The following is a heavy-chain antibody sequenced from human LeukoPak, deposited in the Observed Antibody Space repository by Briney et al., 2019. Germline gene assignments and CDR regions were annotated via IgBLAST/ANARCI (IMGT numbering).Heavy chain of an antibody. V-gene: IGHV1-2*02. CDR2: INPNINGT. Sequence: ASVKVSCKASGYTVTGYYIHWVRQAPGQGLEWMGWINPNINGTNYAQKFQGRVTMTGDRSISTAYMELSRLRSDDTAVYYCARERTPGSGYGVDYWGQGTVVTVSS. CDR1: GYTVTGYY. CDR3: ARERTPGSGYGVDY. D-gene: IGHD6-25*01. J-gene: IGHJ4*02.